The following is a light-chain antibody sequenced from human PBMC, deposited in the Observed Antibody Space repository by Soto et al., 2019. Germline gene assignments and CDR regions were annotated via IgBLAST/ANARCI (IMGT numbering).Light chain of an antibody. J-gene: IGKJ1*01. Sequence: DIKMTQYPSTLSASVGDRVIITCRASQSISSWLAWYQQKPGKAPKLLISKASNLESGFPSRFSSSGSGTEFTLNVSSLQPDDFATYYCQQYYSYWTFGQGTKVEIK. CDR1: QSISSW. CDR3: QQYYSYWT. CDR2: KAS. V-gene: IGKV1-5*03.